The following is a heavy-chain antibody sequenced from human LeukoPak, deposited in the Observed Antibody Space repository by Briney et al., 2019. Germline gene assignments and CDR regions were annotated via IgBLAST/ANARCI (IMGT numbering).Heavy chain of an antibody. D-gene: IGHD5-12*01. CDR2: IDTKGVRT. J-gene: IGHJ4*02. CDR3: AKEVVATIPPL. V-gene: IGHV3-23*01. CDR1: GFTLSNCA. Sequence: GGSLRLSCAASGFTLSNCAMTWVRQAPGEGLEWVSGIDTKGVRTYYADSVKGRFTISRDNSKNTLYLQMNSLRAEDTAVYYCAKEVVATIPPLWGQGTLVTVSS.